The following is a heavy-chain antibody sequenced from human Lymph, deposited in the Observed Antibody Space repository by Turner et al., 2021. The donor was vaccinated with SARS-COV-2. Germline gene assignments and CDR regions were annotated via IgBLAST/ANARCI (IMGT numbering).Heavy chain of an antibody. CDR3: ATLKSNWKILTGRYYFDF. D-gene: IGHD1-1*01. CDR1: GYTLTELS. J-gene: IGHJ4*02. Sequence: QVQLVQSGAEVKKLGASVKVSFQVSGYTLTELSIHWVRQAPGKGLEWMGGFDPEDGETIYAQKLQGRVTMTEDTSTDTAYMELSSLRSEDTAVYYCATLKSNWKILTGRYYFDFWGQGTLVTVSS. V-gene: IGHV1-24*01. CDR2: FDPEDGET.